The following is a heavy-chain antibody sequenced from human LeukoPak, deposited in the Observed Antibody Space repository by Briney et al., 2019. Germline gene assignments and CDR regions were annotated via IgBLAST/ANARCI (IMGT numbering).Heavy chain of an antibody. CDR2: IYTSGST. D-gene: IGHD3-22*01. Sequence: SSETLSLTCTVSGGSISSYYWSWIRQPAGKGLEWIGRIYTSGSTNYNPSLKSRVTMSVDTSKNQFSLKLSSVTAADTAVYYCARDRYYCDSSGYFNWFDPWGQGTLVTVSS. CDR1: GGSISSYY. V-gene: IGHV4-4*07. CDR3: ARDRYYCDSSGYFNWFDP. J-gene: IGHJ5*02.